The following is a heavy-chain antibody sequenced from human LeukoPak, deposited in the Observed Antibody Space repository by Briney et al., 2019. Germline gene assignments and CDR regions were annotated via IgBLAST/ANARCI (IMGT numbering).Heavy chain of an antibody. V-gene: IGHV1-18*01. CDR2: ISAYNFKT. Sequence: ASVKVSCKASGYTFTNYGITRVRQAPGQGREWMGWISAYNFKTGYAQKLQGRVTMTTDTSTSTVYKELRSLTSDDTAVYYCARSWSSDRAYYDYWGQGTLVTVSS. CDR1: GYTFTNYG. CDR3: ARSWSSDRAYYDY. J-gene: IGHJ4*02.